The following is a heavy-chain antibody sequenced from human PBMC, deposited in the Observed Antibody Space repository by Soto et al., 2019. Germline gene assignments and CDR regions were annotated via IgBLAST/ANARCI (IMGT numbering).Heavy chain of an antibody. CDR3: ASHVVVVIAKSYYFDY. J-gene: IGHJ4*02. D-gene: IGHD2-21*01. CDR2: IYYSGST. CDR1: GGSISSSSYY. Sequence: PSETLSLTCTVSGGSISSSSYYWGWIRQPPGEGLEWIGSIYYSGSTYYNPSLKSRVTISVDTSKNQFSLKLSSVTAADTAVYYCASHVVVVIAKSYYFDYWGQGTLVTVSS. V-gene: IGHV4-39*01.